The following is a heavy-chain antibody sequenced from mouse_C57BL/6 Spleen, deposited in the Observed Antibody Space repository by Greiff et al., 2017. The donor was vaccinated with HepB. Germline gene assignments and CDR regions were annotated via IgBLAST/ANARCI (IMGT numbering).Heavy chain of an antibody. J-gene: IGHJ4*01. CDR2: INPGSGGT. Sequence: QVQLQQSGAELVRPGTSVKVSCKASGYAFTNYLIEWVKQRPGQGLEWIGVINPGSGGTNYNEKFKGKATLTADKSSSTAYMQLSSLTSEDSAVYFCARGGQDYAMDYWGQGTSVTVSS. D-gene: IGHD6-1*01. CDR3: ARGGQDYAMDY. CDR1: GYAFTNYL. V-gene: IGHV1-54*01.